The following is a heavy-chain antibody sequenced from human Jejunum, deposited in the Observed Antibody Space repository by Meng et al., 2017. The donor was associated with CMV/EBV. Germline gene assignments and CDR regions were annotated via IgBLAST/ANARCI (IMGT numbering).Heavy chain of an antibody. J-gene: IGHJ4*02. V-gene: IGHV4-4*02. CDR1: GDSMSSSNW. D-gene: IGHD3-22*01. CDR3: ARNGFYSLDF. Sequence: CAVSGDSMSSSNWWSCVRQPPGKGLEWIGEIYHGESATYNPSLKSRVTISVDKSKNQLSLKLSSVTAADTAVYYCARNGFYSLDFWGQGTLVTVSS. CDR2: IYHGESA.